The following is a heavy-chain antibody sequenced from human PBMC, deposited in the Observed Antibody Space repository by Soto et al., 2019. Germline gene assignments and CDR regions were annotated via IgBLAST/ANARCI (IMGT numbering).Heavy chain of an antibody. CDR2: ISAYNGNT. D-gene: IGHD4-17*01. V-gene: IGHV1-18*01. CDR3: ARDHPEDYGDYRPFDY. Sequence: ASVKVSCKASGYTFTSYGISWVRQAPGQGLEWMGWISAYNGNTNYAQKLQGRVTMTTDTSTSTAYMELRSLRSDDTAVYYCARDHPEDYGDYRPFDYWRQGTLVTVSS. CDR1: GYTFTSYG. J-gene: IGHJ4*02.